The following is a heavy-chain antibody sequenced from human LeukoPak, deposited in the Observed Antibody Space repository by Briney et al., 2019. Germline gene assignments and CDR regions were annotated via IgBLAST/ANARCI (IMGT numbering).Heavy chain of an antibody. D-gene: IGHD1-26*01. Sequence: GGSLRLSRAASGFTVSSNYMSWVRQAPGKGLEWVSVIYSGGSTYYADSVKGRFTISRDNSKNTLYLQMNSLRAEDTAVYYCARDNSGYLDYWGQGTLVTVSS. CDR1: GFTVSSNY. V-gene: IGHV3-53*01. CDR2: IYSGGST. CDR3: ARDNSGYLDY. J-gene: IGHJ4*02.